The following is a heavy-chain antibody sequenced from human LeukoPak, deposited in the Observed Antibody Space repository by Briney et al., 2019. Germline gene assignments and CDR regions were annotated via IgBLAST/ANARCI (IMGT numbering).Heavy chain of an antibody. CDR1: GGSISSSSYY. Sequence: KPSETLSLTCTVSGGSISSSSYYWGWIRQPPGKGLEWIGSIYYSGSTYYNPSLKSRVTISVDTSKNQFSLKLSSVTAADTAVYYCARGWGGFDYFDYWGQGTLVTVSS. V-gene: IGHV4-39*07. CDR3: ARGWGGFDYFDY. J-gene: IGHJ4*02. D-gene: IGHD3-16*01. CDR2: IYYSGST.